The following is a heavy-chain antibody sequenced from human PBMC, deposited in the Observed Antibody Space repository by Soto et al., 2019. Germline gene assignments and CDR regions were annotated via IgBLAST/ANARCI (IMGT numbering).Heavy chain of an antibody. CDR3: ARDPDYYDSSGSLTRFDP. D-gene: IGHD3-22*01. Sequence: ASVKVSCKASGYTFTSYYMHWVRQAPGQGLEWMGIINPSGGSTSYAQKFQGRVTMTRDTSTSTVYMELSSLRSEDTAVYYCARDPDYYDSSGSLTRFDPWGQGTLVTVS. CDR2: INPSGGST. J-gene: IGHJ5*02. CDR1: GYTFTSYY. V-gene: IGHV1-46*01.